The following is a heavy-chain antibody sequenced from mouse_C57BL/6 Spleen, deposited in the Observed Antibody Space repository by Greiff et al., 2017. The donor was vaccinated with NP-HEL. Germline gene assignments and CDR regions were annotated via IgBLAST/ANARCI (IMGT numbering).Heavy chain of an antibody. CDR2: IDPANGNT. CDR3: ARSGGTSNPYYYAMDY. D-gene: IGHD2-5*01. Sequence: LVESVAELVRPGASVKLSCTASGFNIKNTYMHWVKQRPEQGLEWIGRIDPANGNTKYAPKFQGKATITADTSSNTAYLQLSSLTSEDTAIYYCARSGGTSNPYYYAMDYWGQGTSVTVSS. V-gene: IGHV14-3*01. J-gene: IGHJ4*01. CDR1: GFNIKNTY.